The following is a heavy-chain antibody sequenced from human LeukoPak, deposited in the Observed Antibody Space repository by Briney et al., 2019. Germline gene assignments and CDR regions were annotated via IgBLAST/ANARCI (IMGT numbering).Heavy chain of an antibody. J-gene: IGHJ4*02. CDR1: GFTFSNYA. V-gene: IGHV3-23*01. CDR2: ISGSGGRT. CDR3: AKDLGRITSHFDY. Sequence: PGGSLRLSCAVSGFTFSNYAMTWVRQAPGKGLEWVSAISGSGGRTNYADSVQGRFIISRDNSDNTLYLQMNSLRAEDTAVYYCAKDLGRITSHFDYWGQGTLVTVSS. D-gene: IGHD3-16*01.